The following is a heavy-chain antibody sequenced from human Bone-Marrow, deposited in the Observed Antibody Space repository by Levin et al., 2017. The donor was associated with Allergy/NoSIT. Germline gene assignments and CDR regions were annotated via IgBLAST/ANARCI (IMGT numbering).Heavy chain of an antibody. CDR2: ISYDGNKN. Sequence: PGGSLRLSCAASGFSFGSYNMHWVRQAPGKGLEWVAVISYDGNKNDSADAVKGRFTISRDNSENTLFLQMDTLRPEDTATYYCARDHRRSSCMDVWGQGTTVTVSS. CDR1: GFSFGSYN. V-gene: IGHV3-30*03. D-gene: IGHD1-26*01. CDR3: ARDHRRSSCMDV. J-gene: IGHJ6*02.